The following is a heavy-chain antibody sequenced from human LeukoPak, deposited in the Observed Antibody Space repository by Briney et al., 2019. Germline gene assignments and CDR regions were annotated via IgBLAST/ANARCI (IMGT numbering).Heavy chain of an antibody. V-gene: IGHV3-66*01. J-gene: IGHJ1*01. Sequence: GGSLRLSCAASGFTVSTNYMSWVRQAPGKGLEWVSVIYSGDTTFYADSVRGKFTISRDNSKNTLYLQMNSLRAEDTAVYYCAKDRVKPGNHVDTAMDEYFQHWGQGTLVTVSS. CDR2: IYSGDTT. CDR3: AKDRVKPGNHVDTAMDEYFQH. D-gene: IGHD5-18*01. CDR1: GFTVSTNY.